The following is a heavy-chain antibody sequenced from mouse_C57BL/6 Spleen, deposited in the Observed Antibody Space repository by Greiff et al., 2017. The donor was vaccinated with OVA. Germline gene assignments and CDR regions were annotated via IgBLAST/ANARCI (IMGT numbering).Heavy chain of an antibody. CDR1: GYAFTNYL. CDR2: INPGSGGT. CDR3: ARALDYGSSPWYFDV. V-gene: IGHV1-54*01. Sequence: QVQLQQSGAELVRPGTSVKVSCKASGYAFTNYLIEWVKQRPGQGLEWIGVINPGSGGTNYNEKFKGKATLTADKSSSTAYMQLSSLTSEDSAVYFCARALDYGSSPWYFDVWGTGTTVTVSS. J-gene: IGHJ1*03. D-gene: IGHD1-1*01.